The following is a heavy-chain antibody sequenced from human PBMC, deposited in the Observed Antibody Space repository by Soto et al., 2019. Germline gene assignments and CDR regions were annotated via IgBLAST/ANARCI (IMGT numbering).Heavy chain of an antibody. CDR2: IYSGGST. V-gene: IGHV3-66*04. Sequence: PGGSLRLSCAASGFTVSSNYMSWVRQAPGKGLEWVSVIYSGGSTYYADSVKGRFTISRDNSKNTLYLQMNSLRAEDTAVYYCARQASDYGDYGFIWFDPWGQGTLVTVSS. J-gene: IGHJ5*02. CDR3: ARQASDYGDYGFIWFDP. CDR1: GFTVSSNY. D-gene: IGHD4-17*01.